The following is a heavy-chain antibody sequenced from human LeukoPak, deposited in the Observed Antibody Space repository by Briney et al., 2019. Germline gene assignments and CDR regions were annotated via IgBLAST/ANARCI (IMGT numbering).Heavy chain of an antibody. CDR2: IKQDGTKE. J-gene: IGHJ4*02. CDR1: GFTFSSSS. CDR3: AKDISTTASRGAALGY. V-gene: IGHV3-7*01. Sequence: QTGGSLRLSCATSGFTFSSSSMNWVRQAPGKGLEWVAYIKQDGTKEYYVDSVKGRFTISRDNSENTLFLQVNSLRGEDTAVYYCAKDISTTASRGAALGYWGQGTLVTVSS. D-gene: IGHD3-10*01.